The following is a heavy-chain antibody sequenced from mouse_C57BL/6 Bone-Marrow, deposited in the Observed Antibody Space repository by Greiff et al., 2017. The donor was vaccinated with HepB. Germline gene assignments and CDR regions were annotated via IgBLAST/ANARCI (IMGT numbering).Heavy chain of an antibody. CDR3: ASGLLRSFYYFDY. D-gene: IGHD1-1*01. Sequence: QVQLKESGAELARPGASVKLSCKASGYTFTSYGISWVKQRTGQGLEWIGEIYPRSGNTYYNEKFKGKATLTADKSSSTAYMELRSLTSEDSAVYFCASGLLRSFYYFDYWGQGTTLTVSS. CDR1: GYTFTSYG. V-gene: IGHV1-81*01. J-gene: IGHJ2*01. CDR2: IYPRSGNT.